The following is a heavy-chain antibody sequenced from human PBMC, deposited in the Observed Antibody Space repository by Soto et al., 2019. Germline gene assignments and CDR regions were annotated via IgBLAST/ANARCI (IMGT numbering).Heavy chain of an antibody. V-gene: IGHV5-51*01. Sequence: GESLNISCKGSGYSFTSYWIGWVRQMPGKGLEWMGIIYPGDSDTRYSPSFQGQVTISADKSISTAYLQWSSLKASDTAMYYFARQGQYYDILTGYLPYPFDYWGQGTLVTVSS. CDR1: GYSFTSYW. J-gene: IGHJ4*02. CDR3: ARQGQYYDILTGYLPYPFDY. D-gene: IGHD3-9*01. CDR2: IYPGDSDT.